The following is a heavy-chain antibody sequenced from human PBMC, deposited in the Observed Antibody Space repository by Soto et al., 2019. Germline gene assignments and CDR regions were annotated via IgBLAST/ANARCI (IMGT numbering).Heavy chain of an antibody. D-gene: IGHD3-9*01. CDR2: ITTRGART. Sequence: GGSLRLSCAASGFTFNTCAMTWVRQTPGKGLEWVSFITTRGARTYYADPVRGRFTISTDSSRNTLYLQMNSLRPDDTAVYFCARYRSDGSASFDSWGQGTRVTVSS. CDR3: ARYRSDGSASFDS. V-gene: IGHV3-23*01. CDR1: GFTFNTCA. J-gene: IGHJ4*02.